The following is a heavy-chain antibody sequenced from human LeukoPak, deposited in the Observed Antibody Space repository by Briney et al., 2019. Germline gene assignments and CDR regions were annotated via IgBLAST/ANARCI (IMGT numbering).Heavy chain of an antibody. V-gene: IGHV3-48*02. CDR2: ISDGGSAT. CDR3: AREGYDYGDGLDY. CDR1: GFTFSNYN. Sequence: GGSLRLSCAASGFTFSNYNMNWVRQAPGKGLEWVSYISDGGSATYYADSVKGRFTISRDNAKNSLSLQMNSLRDEDTGVYYCAREGYDYGDGLDYWGQGTLVTVSS. J-gene: IGHJ4*02. D-gene: IGHD4-17*01.